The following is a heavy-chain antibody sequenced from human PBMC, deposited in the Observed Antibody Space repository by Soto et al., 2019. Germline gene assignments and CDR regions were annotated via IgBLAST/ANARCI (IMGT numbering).Heavy chain of an antibody. CDR3: ARANHILIDFYCSGLSPSSSLDPRNNWFDP. V-gene: IGHV1-3*01. CDR2: INAGNGNT. Sequence: GASVKVSCKDSGYTFTSYAMHWVRQAPGQRLEWMGWINAGNGNTKYSQKFQGRVTITRDTSASTAYMELSSLRSEDTAVYYCARANHILIDFYCSGLSPSSSLDPRNNWFDPWGQGTLVTVSS. CDR1: GYTFTSYA. D-gene: IGHD3-10*01. J-gene: IGHJ5*02.